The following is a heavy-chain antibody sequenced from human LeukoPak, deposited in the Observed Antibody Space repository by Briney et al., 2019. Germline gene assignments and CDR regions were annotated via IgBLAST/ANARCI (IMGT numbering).Heavy chain of an antibody. V-gene: IGHV3-23*01. D-gene: IGHD3-16*01. CDR2: ISGSGGST. Sequence: PGGCLRLSCAASGFTFSSYAMSWVRQAPGKGLEWVSAISGSGGSTYYADSVKGRFTISRDNSKNTLYLQMNSLRAEDTAVYYCASARDYDYVWGSVDYWGQGTLVTVS. J-gene: IGHJ4*02. CDR3: ASARDYDYVWGSVDY. CDR1: GFTFSSYA.